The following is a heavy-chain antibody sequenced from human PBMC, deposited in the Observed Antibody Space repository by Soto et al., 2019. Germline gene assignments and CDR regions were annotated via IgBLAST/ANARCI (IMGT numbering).Heavy chain of an antibody. V-gene: IGHV3-23*01. Sequence: PGGSLRLSCTASGFTFNNYAMNWVRQAPGKGLEWVSTVSGSGAYTYYADSVKGRFTISRDNSKNTMYLHMNSLGAEDTAVYYCAKDRLGYTRPIHYWGQGTLVTVSS. D-gene: IGHD5-18*01. CDR3: AKDRLGYTRPIHY. CDR1: GFTFNNYA. CDR2: VSGSGAYT. J-gene: IGHJ4*02.